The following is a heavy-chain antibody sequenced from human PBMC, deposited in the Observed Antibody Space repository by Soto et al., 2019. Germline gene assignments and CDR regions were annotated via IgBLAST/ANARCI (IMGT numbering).Heavy chain of an antibody. CDR3: TSTEYYDRSGYYHLNWFDP. V-gene: IGHV1-24*01. CDR1: GYTLTELS. D-gene: IGHD3-22*01. CDR2: FDPEDGET. J-gene: IGHJ5*02. Sequence: ASVKVSCKVSGYTLTELSMHWVRQAPGKGLEWMGGFDPEDGETIYAQRFQGRVTMTEDTSTDTAYMELSSLRSEDTAVYYCTSTEYYDRSGYYHLNWFDPWGQGTLVNVSS.